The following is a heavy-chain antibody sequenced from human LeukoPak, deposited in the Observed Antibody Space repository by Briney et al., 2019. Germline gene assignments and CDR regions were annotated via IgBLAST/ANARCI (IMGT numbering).Heavy chain of an antibody. V-gene: IGHV3-30*02. CDR3: VKDRTDAWTFEF. CDR2: IQYDGSET. D-gene: IGHD1-1*01. J-gene: IGHJ4*02. CDR1: GFTFSSHA. Sequence: GGSLRLSCAASGFTFSSHAMHWVRQAPGKGLEYLTSIQYDGSETFYADSVKGRFTTSRDNSKTAVYLQMDSLRPEDTAIYYCVKDRTDAWTFEFWGQGTLVTVSS.